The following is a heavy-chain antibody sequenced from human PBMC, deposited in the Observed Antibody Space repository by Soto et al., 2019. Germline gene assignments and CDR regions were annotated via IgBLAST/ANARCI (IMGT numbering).Heavy chain of an antibody. D-gene: IGHD6-19*01. J-gene: IGHJ4*02. V-gene: IGHV3-23*01. CDR1: GFTFSTYP. CDR3: AKEEQWLRYFDY. Sequence: EVQLLESGGGLVQPGGSLRLSCAASGFTFSTYPMSWVRQAPGKGLEWVSAIGGSGDNTYYADSVKGRFAISRDNSENTLYLQMSSLRADDTAVYYCAKEEQWLRYFDYWGQGTPVTVSS. CDR2: IGGSGDNT.